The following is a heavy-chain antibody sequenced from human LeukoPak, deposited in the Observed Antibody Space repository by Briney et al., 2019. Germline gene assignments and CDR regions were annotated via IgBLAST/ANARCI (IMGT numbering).Heavy chain of an antibody. CDR3: ARRGYSYGSAYYGMVV. V-gene: IGHV1-3*01. CDR1: GYTFTSYA. D-gene: IGHD5-18*01. CDR2: INAGNGNT. J-gene: IGHJ6*02. Sequence: ASVKVSCKASGYTFTSYAMHWVRQAPGQRLEWMGWINAGNGNTKYSQKFQGRVTITRDTSASTAYMELSSLSSEDTAVYYCARRGYSYGSAYYGMVVWGPGTTVTVSS.